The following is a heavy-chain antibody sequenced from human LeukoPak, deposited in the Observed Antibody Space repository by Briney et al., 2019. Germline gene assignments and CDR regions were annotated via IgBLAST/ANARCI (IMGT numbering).Heavy chain of an antibody. V-gene: IGHV3-53*01. Sequence: GGSLRLSCAASGSAVSSNHMNWVRRAPGKGLEWVSVIFNGGSTYYADSVKGRFTISRDNSKNTLYLQMNSLRAEDTAVYYCAKEIDNSSFTIGYFDYWGQGTLVTVSS. CDR3: AKEIDNSSFTIGYFDY. J-gene: IGHJ4*02. D-gene: IGHD2/OR15-2a*01. CDR1: GSAVSSNH. CDR2: IFNGGST.